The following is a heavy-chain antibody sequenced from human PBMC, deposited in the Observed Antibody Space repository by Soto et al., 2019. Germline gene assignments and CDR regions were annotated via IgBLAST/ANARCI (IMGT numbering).Heavy chain of an antibody. CDR2: IIPIFGTA. D-gene: IGHD4-4*01. J-gene: IGHJ3*02. CDR1: GGTFSSYA. V-gene: IGHV1-69*13. Sequence: SVKVSCKASGGTFSSYAISWVRQAPGQGLEWMGGIIPIFGTANYAQKFQGRVTITADESTSTAYMELSSLRSEDTAVYYCAREHSTALAFDIWGQGTSVTVSS. CDR3: AREHSTALAFDI.